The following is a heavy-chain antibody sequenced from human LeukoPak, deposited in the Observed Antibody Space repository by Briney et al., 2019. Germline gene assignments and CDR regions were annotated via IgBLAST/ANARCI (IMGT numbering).Heavy chain of an antibody. CDR3: ARPTGLFYYGSGSLYYFDY. CDR2: IYYSGST. Sequence: SETLSLTCTVSGGSISSYYWSWIRQPPGKGLEWIGYIYYSGSTNYNPSLKSRVTISVDTSKNQFSLKLSSVTAADTAVYYCARPTGLFYYGSGSLYYFDYWGQGTLVTVSS. V-gene: IGHV4-59*08. CDR1: GGSISSYY. D-gene: IGHD3-10*01. J-gene: IGHJ4*02.